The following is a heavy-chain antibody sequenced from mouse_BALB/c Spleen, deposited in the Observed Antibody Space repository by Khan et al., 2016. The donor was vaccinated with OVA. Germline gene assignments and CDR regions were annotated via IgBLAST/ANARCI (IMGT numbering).Heavy chain of an antibody. D-gene: IGHD2-14*01. CDR3: VRDGAYHRNDGWFAY. CDR2: INPSNGYT. CDR1: GYTFTSYT. V-gene: IGHV1-4*01. Sequence: QMQLEESGAELARPGASVKMSCKASGYTFTSYTIHWIKLRPGQGLEWIGFINPSNGYTNYTQKFKDKATLTADKSSTTVYMQLSSLTSDDTAVDNCVRDGAYHRNDGWFAYWGQGTLVTVSA. J-gene: IGHJ3*01.